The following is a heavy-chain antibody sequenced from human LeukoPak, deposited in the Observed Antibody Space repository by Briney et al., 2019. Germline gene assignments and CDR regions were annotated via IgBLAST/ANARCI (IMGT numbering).Heavy chain of an antibody. CDR1: GFTFDDYA. CDR3: AKDVRSPSAFDI. J-gene: IGHJ3*02. V-gene: IGHV3-9*01. Sequence: SGGSLRLSCAASGFTFDDYAMHRVRQAPGKGLEWVSGISWNSGSIGYADSVKGRFTISRDNAKNSLYLQMNSLRAEDTALYYCAKDVRSPSAFDIWGQGTMVTVSS. CDR2: ISWNSGSI.